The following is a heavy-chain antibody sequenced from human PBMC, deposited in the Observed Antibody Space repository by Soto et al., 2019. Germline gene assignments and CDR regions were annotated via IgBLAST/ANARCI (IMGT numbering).Heavy chain of an antibody. D-gene: IGHD3-3*01. CDR3: ARGLYHFWSSYANWLDT. Sequence: AWTXSLTCAFCVVSFMVYDVVGFGHSPGRGRGCVREINHSRSTNYNPSLKTRVTISVDTSKDQFSLKLTSLTAADTAVYYRARGLYHFWSSYANWLDTWGQGTLVTVSS. CDR2: INHSRST. CDR1: VVSFMVYD. J-gene: IGHJ5*02. V-gene: IGHV4-34*01.